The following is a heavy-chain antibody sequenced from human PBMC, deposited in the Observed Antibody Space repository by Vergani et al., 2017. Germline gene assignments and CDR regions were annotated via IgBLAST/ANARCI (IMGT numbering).Heavy chain of an antibody. CDR3: AKMPGGGRYGSSTSCYNYYYGMDV. CDR2: ISGSGGST. D-gene: IGHD2-2*02. CDR1: GFTFSSYA. V-gene: IGHV3-23*01. Sequence: EVQLLESGGGLVQPGGSLRLSCAASGFTFSSYAMSWVRQAPGKGLEWVSAISGSGGSTYYADSVKGRFTISRDNSKNTLYLQMNSLIADDTAVYYCAKMPGGGRYGSSTSCYNYYYGMDVWGQGTTVTVSS. J-gene: IGHJ6*02.